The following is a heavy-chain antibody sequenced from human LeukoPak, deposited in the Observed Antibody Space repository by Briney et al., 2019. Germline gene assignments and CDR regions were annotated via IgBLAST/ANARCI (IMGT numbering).Heavy chain of an antibody. V-gene: IGHV3-30*02. Sequence: GGSLRLSCAASGFTFSSYVMHWVRQAPGKGLEWVSFIRYDGSNKYYADSVKGRFTISRDNSKNTLYLQMNSLRAEDTAVYYCAKDLTVTTRYAFDIWGQGTMVTVSS. CDR2: IRYDGSNK. D-gene: IGHD4-17*01. CDR3: AKDLTVTTRYAFDI. J-gene: IGHJ3*02. CDR1: GFTFSSYV.